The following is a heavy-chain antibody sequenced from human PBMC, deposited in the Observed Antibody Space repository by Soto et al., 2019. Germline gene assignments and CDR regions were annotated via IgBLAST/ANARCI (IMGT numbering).Heavy chain of an antibody. J-gene: IGHJ4*02. V-gene: IGHV3-53*01. CDR2: IYSGGST. D-gene: IGHD2-2*01. Sequence: EVQLVESGGGLIQPGGSLRLSCAASGFNVSSNYMSWVRQAPGKGLEWLSVIYSGGSTYYAESVKGRFTISRDNSKNTXXXXXXXXXXXDTAVXXCAXXXHVGISTSWGQGTLVTVSS. CDR1: GFNVSSNY. CDR3: AXXXHVGISTS.